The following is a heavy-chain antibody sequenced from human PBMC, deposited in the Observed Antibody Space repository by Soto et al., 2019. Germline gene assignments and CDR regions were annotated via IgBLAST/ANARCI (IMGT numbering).Heavy chain of an antibody. D-gene: IGHD6-6*01. J-gene: IGHJ5*02. CDR3: AREDAARIERWFDA. CDR1: GGSIINASYS. V-gene: IGHV4-31*11. CDR2: IYSSGST. Sequence: SETLSLTCAVSGGSIINASYSWNWIRQSPGRGLEWIGHIYSSGSTYYNPSLKSRVSISVDTSNNQFSLKLTSVTAADTAVYFCAREDAARIERWFDAWGQGILVTVSS.